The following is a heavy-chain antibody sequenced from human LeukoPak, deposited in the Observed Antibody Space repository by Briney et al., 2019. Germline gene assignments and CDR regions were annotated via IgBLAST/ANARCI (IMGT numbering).Heavy chain of an antibody. Sequence: GGSLRLSCTASGFTFGDYAMSWFHQAPGKGLEWVGFIRSKAYGGTTEYAASVKGRFTISRDDSKSIAYLQMNSLKTEDTAVYYCTRVGPKLVYYFDYWGQGTLVTVSS. V-gene: IGHV3-49*03. CDR1: GFTFGDYA. CDR2: IRSKAYGGTT. D-gene: IGHD1-1*01. CDR3: TRVGPKLVYYFDY. J-gene: IGHJ4*02.